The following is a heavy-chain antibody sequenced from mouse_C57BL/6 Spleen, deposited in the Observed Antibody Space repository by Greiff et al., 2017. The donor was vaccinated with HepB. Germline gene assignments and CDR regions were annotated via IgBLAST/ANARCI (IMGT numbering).Heavy chain of an antibody. J-gene: IGHJ1*03. D-gene: IGHD1-1*01. CDR2: ISDGGSYT. V-gene: IGHV5-4*01. Sequence: EVKLVESGGGLVKPGGSLKLSCAASGFTFSSYAMSWVRQTPEKRLEWVATISDGGSYTYYPDNVKGRITISIDNAKNNMYLQMSHLKSEDTAMYYYAREHYYGNSYWYFDVWGTGTTVTVSS. CDR1: GFTFSSYA. CDR3: AREHYYGNSYWYFDV.